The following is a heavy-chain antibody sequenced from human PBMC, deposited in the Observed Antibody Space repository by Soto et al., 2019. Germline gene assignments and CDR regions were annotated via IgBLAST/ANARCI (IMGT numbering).Heavy chain of an antibody. V-gene: IGHV3-53*01. CDR1: GFTVSSNS. Sequence: AGSLRLSCVTSGFTVSSNSMNWVLQAPGKGLEWVSLINSGDITYYADSVKGRFTISRDNSKSTLYLQMNSLRVEDTAVYYCARGYTSRRDPFDPWGQGTLVTVSS. CDR3: ARGYTSRRDPFDP. CDR2: INSGDIT. D-gene: IGHD6-13*01. J-gene: IGHJ5*02.